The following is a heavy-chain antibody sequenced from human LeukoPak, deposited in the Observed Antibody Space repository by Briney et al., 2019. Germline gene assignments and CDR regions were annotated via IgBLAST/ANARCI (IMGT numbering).Heavy chain of an antibody. CDR3: ARDNRSMVRGVTPYNWFDP. Sequence: SETLSLTCTVSGGSISSYYCSSIRQPAGKGLEWIGRIYTSESTNYNPSLKSRVTISVDKSKNQFSLKLSSVTAADTAVYYCARDNRSMVRGVTPYNWFDPWGQGTLVTVSS. V-gene: IGHV4-4*07. D-gene: IGHD3-10*01. CDR1: GGSISSYY. CDR2: IYTSEST. J-gene: IGHJ5*02.